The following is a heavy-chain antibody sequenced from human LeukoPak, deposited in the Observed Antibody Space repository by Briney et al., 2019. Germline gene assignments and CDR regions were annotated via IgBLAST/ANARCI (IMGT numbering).Heavy chain of an antibody. CDR2: MNPNSGNT. V-gene: IGHV1-8*01. J-gene: IGHJ6*02. CDR1: GYTFTSYD. Sequence: ASVKVSCKAYGYTFTSYDINWVRQATGQGLEWMGWMNPNSGNTGYAQKFQGRVTMTRNTSISTAYMELSSLRSEDTAVYYCATAKPDYSSGWYYADYYYGMDVWGQGTTVTVSS. D-gene: IGHD6-19*01. CDR3: ATAKPDYSSGWYYADYYYGMDV.